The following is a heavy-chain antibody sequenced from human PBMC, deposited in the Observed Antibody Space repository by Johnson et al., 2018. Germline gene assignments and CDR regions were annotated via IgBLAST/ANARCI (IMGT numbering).Heavy chain of an antibody. CDR1: GFTFSNYG. J-gene: IGHJ3*02. Sequence: VQLLETGGGVVQPGRSLRLSCVASGFTFSNYGMHWVRQAPGKGLEWVAVISYDGSKKYSADSVKGRFTISRDNSKNTLYLQMNSRRAEDTALYYCAKDSRGVVTAIPDAFDIWGQGTMVTVSS. V-gene: IGHV3-30*18. CDR3: AKDSRGVVTAIPDAFDI. D-gene: IGHD2-21*02. CDR2: ISYDGSKK.